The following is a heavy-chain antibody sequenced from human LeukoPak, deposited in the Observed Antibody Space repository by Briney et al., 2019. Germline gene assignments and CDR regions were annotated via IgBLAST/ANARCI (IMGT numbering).Heavy chain of an antibody. CDR3: AKYGNSGWVIDN. Sequence: SETLSLPCTVPGCPIGSDYWTWIRQPPGKGLEYIGYIYYTGGTNYNPSLKSRVTISVDTSKNQFSLKLSSVTAADTAVYFCAKYGNSGWVIDNWGQGTLVTVSS. CDR2: IYYTGGT. D-gene: IGHD6-19*01. J-gene: IGHJ4*02. CDR1: GCPIGSDY. V-gene: IGHV4-59*08.